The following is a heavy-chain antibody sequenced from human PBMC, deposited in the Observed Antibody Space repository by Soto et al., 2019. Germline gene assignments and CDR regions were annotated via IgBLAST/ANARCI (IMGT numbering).Heavy chain of an antibody. CDR2: ISSSSSTI. D-gene: IGHD2-2*01. CDR3: ARDQGGSYCSSTSCYSLAYYYYYGMDV. Sequence: EVQLVESGGGLVQPGGSLRLSCAASGFTFSSYSMNWVRQAPGKGLEWVSYISSSSSTIYYADSVKGRFTISRDNAKNSLYLQMNSLRDEETAVYYCARDQGGSYCSSTSCYSLAYYYYYGMDVWGQGTTVTVSS. V-gene: IGHV3-48*02. J-gene: IGHJ6*02. CDR1: GFTFSSYS.